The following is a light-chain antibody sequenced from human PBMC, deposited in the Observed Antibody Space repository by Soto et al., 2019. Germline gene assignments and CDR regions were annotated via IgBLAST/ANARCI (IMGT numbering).Light chain of an antibody. J-gene: IGLJ1*01. Sequence: QSVLTQPASVSGSPGQSITISCTGTRRDVGGYNYVSWYQQYPGKSPKLLIYEVTHRPSGVSNRFSGSKSGNTASLTISGLQAEDEAEYYCSSYTGSSTLYVFGTGTKVTVL. V-gene: IGLV2-14*01. CDR1: RRDVGGYNY. CDR2: EVT. CDR3: SSYTGSSTLYV.